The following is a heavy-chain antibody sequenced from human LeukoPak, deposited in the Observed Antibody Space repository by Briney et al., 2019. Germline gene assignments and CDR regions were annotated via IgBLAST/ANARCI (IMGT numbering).Heavy chain of an antibody. Sequence: PSETLSLTCTVSGGSISTGGYYWSWIRQHPGKGLEWIGYISYSGTTYYNPSLKSRVTLSVDTSNNQFPLRLSSVTAADTALYYCARHYDLYYYTDVWGKGTTVTVSS. J-gene: IGHJ6*03. CDR2: ISYSGTT. V-gene: IGHV4-31*03. CDR3: ARHYDLYYYTDV. D-gene: IGHD3-22*01. CDR1: GGSISTGGYY.